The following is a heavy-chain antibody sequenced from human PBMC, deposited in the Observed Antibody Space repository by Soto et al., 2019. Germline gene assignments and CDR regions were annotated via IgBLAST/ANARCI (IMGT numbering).Heavy chain of an antibody. J-gene: IGHJ4*02. Sequence: ASVKVSCKASGYTFTGYYMHWVRQAPGQGLEWMGWIHPNSGGTNYAQKFQGRVTMTRDTSISTAYMELSRLRSDDTAVYYCARIWFSSGWHFDYCGPGTLVTVYS. D-gene: IGHD6-19*01. CDR3: ARIWFSSGWHFDY. CDR2: IHPNSGGT. CDR1: GYTFTGYY. V-gene: IGHV1-2*02.